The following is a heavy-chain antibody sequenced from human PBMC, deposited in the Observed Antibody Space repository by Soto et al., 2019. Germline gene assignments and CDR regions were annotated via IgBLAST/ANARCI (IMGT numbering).Heavy chain of an antibody. CDR3: GHRRESFDYSGLDV. Sequence: SGPTLVNPTQTLTLTCTFSGFSLTTGGLGVGWIRQPPGKALEWLGVIYWNDDRRYNPSLRNRLTLTKDTSKNQVFLTMTSMDPVDTATYYCGHRRESFDYSGLDVWGQGTTVTVSS. V-gene: IGHV2-5*01. CDR1: GFSLTTGGLG. D-gene: IGHD3-3*01. J-gene: IGHJ6*02. CDR2: IYWNDDR.